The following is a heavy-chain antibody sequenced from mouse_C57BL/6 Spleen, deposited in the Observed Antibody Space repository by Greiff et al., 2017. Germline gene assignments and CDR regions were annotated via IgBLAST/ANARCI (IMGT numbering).Heavy chain of an antibody. V-gene: IGHV3-6*01. J-gene: IGHJ1*03. Sequence: ESGPGLVKPSQSLSLTCSVTGYSITSGYYWNWIRQFPGNKLEWMGYISYDGSNNYNPSLKNRISITRDTSKNQFFLKLNSVTTEDTATYYCAREVYSNYDWYFDVWGTGTTVTVSS. CDR2: ISYDGSN. CDR1: GYSITSGYY. CDR3: AREVYSNYDWYFDV. D-gene: IGHD2-5*01.